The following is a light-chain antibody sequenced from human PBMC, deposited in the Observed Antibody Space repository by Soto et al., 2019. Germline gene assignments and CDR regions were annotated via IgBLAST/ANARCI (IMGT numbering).Light chain of an antibody. V-gene: IGLV2-23*01. CDR2: DGS. CDR1: TSDVGSYYL. Sequence: QSVLTQPASVSGSPGQSITISCSGPTSDVGSYYLVSWYQQHPGKAPKLIIYDGSKRPSGVSNRFSGSKSGNPASLTISGLQAEDEADYYCCSYAGRTTPYVFGTGTKGTVL. CDR3: CSYAGRTTPYV. J-gene: IGLJ1*01.